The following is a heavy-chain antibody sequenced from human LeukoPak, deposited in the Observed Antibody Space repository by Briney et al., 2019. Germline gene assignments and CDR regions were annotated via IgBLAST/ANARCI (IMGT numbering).Heavy chain of an antibody. CDR1: RFTFGSYW. Sequence: PGGSLRLSCAASRFTFGSYWMSWVRQAPGKGLEWVANIKEDGSEKYYVDSVKGRFTISRDNAKNSLYLQMNSLRAEDTAVYYCARDLVRYNYDTEDYWGQGALVTVSS. CDR2: IKEDGSEK. V-gene: IGHV3-7*01. J-gene: IGHJ4*02. CDR3: ARDLVRYNYDTEDY. D-gene: IGHD5-24*01.